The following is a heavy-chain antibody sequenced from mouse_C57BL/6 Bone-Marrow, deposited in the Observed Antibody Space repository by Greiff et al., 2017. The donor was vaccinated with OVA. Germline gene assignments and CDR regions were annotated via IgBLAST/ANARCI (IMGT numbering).Heavy chain of an antibody. CDR1: GYTFTSYG. D-gene: IGHD2-3*01. J-gene: IGHJ4*01. CDR2: IYPRSGNT. Sequence: QVQLKESGAELARPGASVKLSCKASGYTFTSYGIRWVKQRPGQGLEWIGEIYPRSGNTYYNEKFKGKATLTAAQSSSTAYMELRSLTSADSAVFFCARGGPYDGFYYYAMDYWGQGTSVTVSS. V-gene: IGHV1-81*01. CDR3: ARGGPYDGFYYYAMDY.